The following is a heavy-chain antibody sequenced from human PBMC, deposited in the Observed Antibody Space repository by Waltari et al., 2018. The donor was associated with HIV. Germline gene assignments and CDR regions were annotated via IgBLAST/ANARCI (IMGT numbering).Heavy chain of an antibody. Sequence: EVQLVESGGGLVKPGGSLRLSCAASGFTFSSYSMNWVRQAPGKGLEWVSSISSSSSYIYYADSVKGRFTISRDNAKNSLYLQMNSLRAEDTAVYYCARDSTGTLYGMDVWGQGTTVTVSS. CDR2: ISSSSSYI. CDR1: GFTFSSYS. CDR3: ARDSTGTLYGMDV. D-gene: IGHD1-1*01. J-gene: IGHJ6*02. V-gene: IGHV3-21*01.